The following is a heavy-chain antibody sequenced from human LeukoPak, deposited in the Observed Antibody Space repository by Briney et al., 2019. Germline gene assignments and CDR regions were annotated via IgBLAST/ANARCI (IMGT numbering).Heavy chain of an antibody. CDR1: GYTFTSYY. CDR2: INPSGGST. Sequence: RASVKVSCKASGYTFTSYYMHWVRQAPGQGLGWMGIINPSGGSTSYAQKFQGRVTMTRDTSTSTVYMELSSLRSEDTAVYYCARENSIAVAGTGLYYYYYYMDVWGKGTTVTVSS. D-gene: IGHD6-19*01. CDR3: ARENSIAVAGTGLYYYYYYMDV. J-gene: IGHJ6*03. V-gene: IGHV1-46*01.